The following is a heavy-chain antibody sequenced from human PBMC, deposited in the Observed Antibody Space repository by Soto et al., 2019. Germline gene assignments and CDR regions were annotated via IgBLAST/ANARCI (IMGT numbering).Heavy chain of an antibody. CDR3: ARAINWNLHLNWFDP. CDR2: IYYSGST. D-gene: IGHD1-7*01. Sequence: SETLSLTCTVSCGSVSSGSYYWSWIRQPPGKGLEWIGYIYYSGSTNYNPSLKSRVTISVDTSKNQFSLKLSSVTAADTAVYYCARAINWNLHLNWFDPWGQGTLVTVSS. V-gene: IGHV4-61*01. CDR1: CGSVSSGSYY. J-gene: IGHJ5*02.